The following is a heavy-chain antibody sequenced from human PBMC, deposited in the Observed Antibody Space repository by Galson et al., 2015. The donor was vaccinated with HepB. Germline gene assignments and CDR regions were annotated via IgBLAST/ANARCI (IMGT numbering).Heavy chain of an antibody. Sequence: SETLSLTCSVSGGSISISSYFWGWIRQPPGKGLEWMGSIYNSGTTHYNPSLKSRVTVFVDTSKNQFSLKLTSVTAADTAVYYCASHYRTTLTCFEAHFDYWGQGILVSVSS. CDR3: ASHYRTTLTCFEAHFDY. CDR1: GGSISISSYF. J-gene: IGHJ4*02. V-gene: IGHV4-39*01. CDR2: IYNSGTT. D-gene: IGHD2/OR15-2a*01.